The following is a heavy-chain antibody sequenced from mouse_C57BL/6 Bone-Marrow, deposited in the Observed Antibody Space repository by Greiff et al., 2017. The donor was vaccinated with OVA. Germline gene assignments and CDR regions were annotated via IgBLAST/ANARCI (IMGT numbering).Heavy chain of an antibody. CDR1: GYSITSGYY. CDR3: AREGTTDYFDY. Sequence: EVQLKESGPGLVKPSQSLSLTCSVTGYSITSGYYWNWNRQFPGNKLEWMGYISYDGSNNYNPSLKNRIPITRDTSKNPLFLKLHSVTTEDTATYYCAREGTTDYFDYWGQGTTLTVSS. V-gene: IGHV3-6*01. J-gene: IGHJ2*01. D-gene: IGHD1-1*01. CDR2: ISYDGSN.